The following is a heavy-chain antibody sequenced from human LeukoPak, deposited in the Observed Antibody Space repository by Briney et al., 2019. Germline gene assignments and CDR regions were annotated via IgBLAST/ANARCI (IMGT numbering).Heavy chain of an antibody. CDR3: ARWDPEGFDY. CDR1: GFTFSSYV. V-gene: IGHV3-23*01. D-gene: IGHD1-26*01. Sequence: GGSLRLSCAASGFTFSSYVMHWVRQAPGKGLEWVSAISGSGGSTYYADSVKGRFTISRDNSENTLYLQMNSLRAEDTAVYYCARWDPEGFDYWGQGTLVTVSS. J-gene: IGHJ4*02. CDR2: ISGSGGST.